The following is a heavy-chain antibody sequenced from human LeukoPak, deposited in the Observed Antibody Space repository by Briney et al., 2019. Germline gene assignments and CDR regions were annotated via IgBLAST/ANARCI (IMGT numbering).Heavy chain of an antibody. D-gene: IGHD3-22*01. CDR1: GFTFSSYA. CDR2: ISYDGSNK. CDR3: ARAKAYYYDSHDAFDI. V-gene: IGHV3-30*14. Sequence: PGGSLRLSCAASGFTFSSYAMHWVRQAPGKGLEWVAVISYDGSNKYYADSVKGRFTISRDNSKNTLYLQMNSLRAEDTAVYYCARAKAYYYDSHDAFDIWGQGTMVTVSS. J-gene: IGHJ3*02.